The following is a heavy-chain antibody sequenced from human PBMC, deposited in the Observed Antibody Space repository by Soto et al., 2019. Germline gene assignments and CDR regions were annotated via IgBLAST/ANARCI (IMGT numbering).Heavy chain of an antibody. CDR3: AKDRLGLRFLEWLTFDY. D-gene: IGHD3-3*01. Sequence: GGSLRLSCAASGFTFSSYAMSWVRQAPGKGLEWVSAISGSGGSTYYADSVKGRFTISRDNSKNTLYLQMNSLRAEDTAVYYCAKDRLGLRFLEWLTFDYWGQGTLVTVSS. J-gene: IGHJ4*02. CDR1: GFTFSSYA. V-gene: IGHV3-23*01. CDR2: ISGSGGST.